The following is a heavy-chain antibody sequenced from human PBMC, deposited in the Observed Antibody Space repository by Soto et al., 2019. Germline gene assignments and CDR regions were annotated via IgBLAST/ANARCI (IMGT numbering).Heavy chain of an antibody. CDR3: ARGSLQGDYGDYLFDY. CDR2: INTSGNT. Sequence: PSETLSLTCTVSGGSISSYYWSWVRQPAGKGLEWIGRINTSGNTNYNPSLMSRVTMSVDTSKNELSLKLTSVTAADTAVYYCARGSLQGDYGDYLFDYWGQGTLVT. CDR1: GGSISSYY. V-gene: IGHV4-4*07. J-gene: IGHJ4*02. D-gene: IGHD4-17*01.